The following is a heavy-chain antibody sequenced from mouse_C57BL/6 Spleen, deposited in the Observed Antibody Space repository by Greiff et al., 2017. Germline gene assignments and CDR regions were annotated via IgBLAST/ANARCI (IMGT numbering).Heavy chain of an antibody. D-gene: IGHD2-5*01. J-gene: IGHJ2*01. CDR1: GYTFTDYY. V-gene: IGHV1-26*01. CDR2: INPNNGGT. CDR3: ARKDYSNSFDY. Sequence: EVQLQQSGPELVKPGASVKISCKASGYTFTDYYMNWVKQSHGKSLEWIGDINPNNGGTSYNQKFKGKATLTVDKSSSTAYMELRSLTSEDSAVXYCARKDYSNSFDYWGQGTTLTVSS.